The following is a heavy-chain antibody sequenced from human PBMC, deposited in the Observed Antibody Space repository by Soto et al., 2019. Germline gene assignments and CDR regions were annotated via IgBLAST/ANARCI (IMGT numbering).Heavy chain of an antibody. CDR1: GFTFSSYA. Sequence: VQLLESGGGLVQPGGSLRLSCAASGFTFSSYAMSWVRQAPGKGLEWIGSIYYSGSTYYNPSLKSRVTISVDTSKNQFSLKLSSVTAADTAVYYCARHQGLSVFGVVTPCWFDPWGQGTLVTVSS. CDR2: IYYSGST. V-gene: IGHV4-39*01. J-gene: IGHJ5*02. CDR3: ARHQGLSVFGVVTPCWFDP. D-gene: IGHD3-3*01.